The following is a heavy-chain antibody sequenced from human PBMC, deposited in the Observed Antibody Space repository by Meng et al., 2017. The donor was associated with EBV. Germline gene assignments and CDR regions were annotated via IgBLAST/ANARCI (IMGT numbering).Heavy chain of an antibody. V-gene: IGHV2-5*02. Sequence: QISLKQSGPTLVNPTQILKLTCTFSGFSLSTRGVAVGWIRQPPGKALEWLALIYWDDDKRYSPSLKSRLTITKDTSKNQVVLTMTNMDPVDAATYYCAHIIAARPFDYWGQGTLVTVSS. J-gene: IGHJ4*02. CDR2: IYWDDDK. D-gene: IGHD6-6*01. CDR3: AHIIAARPFDY. CDR1: GFSLSTRGVA.